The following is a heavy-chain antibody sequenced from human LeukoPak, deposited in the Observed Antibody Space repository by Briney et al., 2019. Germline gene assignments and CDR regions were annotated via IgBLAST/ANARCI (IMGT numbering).Heavy chain of an antibody. CDR1: GYTFTSCG. CDR3: ARDGGYDYLTYGMDV. Sequence: ASVKVSCKASGYTFTSCGISWVRQAPGQGLEWMGWISAYNGNTNYAQKLQGRVTMTTDTSTSTAYMELRSLRSDDTAVYYCARDGGYDYLTYGMDVWGQGTTVTVSS. CDR2: ISAYNGNT. V-gene: IGHV1-18*01. D-gene: IGHD5-12*01. J-gene: IGHJ6*02.